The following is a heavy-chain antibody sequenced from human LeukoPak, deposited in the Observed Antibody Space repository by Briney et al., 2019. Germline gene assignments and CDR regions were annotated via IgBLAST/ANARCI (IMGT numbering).Heavy chain of an antibody. CDR3: VRESVYYDSSAYYNVLDY. D-gene: IGHD3-22*01. CDR1: GFTFSSHS. CDR2: ITSSSDYI. Sequence: GGSLSLYCAASGFTFSSHSMNWVRQAPGQGLEWVSVITSSSDYIYYADSLKGRFTVSRDNAKNSLYLQLNSLRAEDTAVYYCVRESVYYDSSAYYNVLDYWGRGTLVTVSS. V-gene: IGHV3-21*01. J-gene: IGHJ4*02.